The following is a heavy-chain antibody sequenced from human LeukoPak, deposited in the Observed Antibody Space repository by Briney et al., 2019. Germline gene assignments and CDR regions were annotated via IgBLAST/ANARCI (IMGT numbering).Heavy chain of an antibody. CDR3: ARARGGSNSDY. CDR1: GFTFSSYW. CDR2: INQDGSEK. V-gene: IGHV3-7*05. D-gene: IGHD1-26*01. Sequence: PGGSLRLSCAASGFTFSSYWMRWVRQAPGKGLEWVASINQDGSEKHYVDSVKGRFTISRDNAKNSLYLQMNSLRADDTAVYYCARARGGSNSDYWGQGTLVTVSS. J-gene: IGHJ4*02.